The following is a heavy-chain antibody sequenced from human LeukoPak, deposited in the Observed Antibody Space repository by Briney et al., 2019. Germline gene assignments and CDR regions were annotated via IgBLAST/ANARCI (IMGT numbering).Heavy chain of an antibody. CDR2: IYYSGST. CDR3: ARGINYYYYMDV. Sequence: SETLSLTCTVSGGSISNNLYHWGWIRQPPGKGLEWIGGIYYSGSTYYNPSLKSRVTISVDTSKNQFSLKLSSVTAADTAVYYCARGINYYYYMDVWGKGTTVTISS. J-gene: IGHJ6*03. V-gene: IGHV4-39*07. CDR1: GGSISNNLYH. D-gene: IGHD3-3*02.